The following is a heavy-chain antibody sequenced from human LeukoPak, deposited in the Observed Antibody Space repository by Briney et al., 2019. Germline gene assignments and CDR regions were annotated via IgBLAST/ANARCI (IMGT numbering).Heavy chain of an antibody. Sequence: GGSLRLSCAASGFTFSSYGMHWVRQAPGKGLEWVAVISYDGSNKYYADSVKGRFTISRGNSKNTLYLQMNSLRAEDTAVYYCAKVSGWIQLWHDFDYWGQGTLVTVSS. CDR3: AKVSGWIQLWHDFDY. CDR1: GFTFSSYG. J-gene: IGHJ4*02. D-gene: IGHD5-18*01. V-gene: IGHV3-30*18. CDR2: ISYDGSNK.